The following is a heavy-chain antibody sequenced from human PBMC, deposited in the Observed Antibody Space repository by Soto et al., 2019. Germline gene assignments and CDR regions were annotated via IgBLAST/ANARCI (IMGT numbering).Heavy chain of an antibody. CDR3: ASAYKGPEYFQH. CDR2: IYYSGST. V-gene: IGHV4-59*12. J-gene: IGHJ1*01. D-gene: IGHD1-1*01. Sequence: SETLSLTCTVSGGSISSYYWSWIRQPPGKGLEWIGYIYYSGSTNYNPSLKSRVTISVDTSKNQFSLRLSSVTAADTAVYYCASAYKGPEYFQHWGHGTLVTVS. CDR1: GGSISSYY.